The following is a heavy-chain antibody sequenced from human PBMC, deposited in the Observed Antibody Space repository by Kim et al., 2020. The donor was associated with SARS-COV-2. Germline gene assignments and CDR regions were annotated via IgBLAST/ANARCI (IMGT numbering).Heavy chain of an antibody. J-gene: IGHJ5*02. D-gene: IGHD6-19*01. Sequence: GGSLRLSCAASGFTFGDSVMHWFRQAPGKGLEWVALVSGDGGTTYYADSVKGRFTISRVNSKDSLYLQMNSLRTDDTAFYYCSKASGWLPRSWGQGTLVTVSS. CDR1: GFTFGDSV. CDR3: SKASGWLPRS. V-gene: IGHV3-43*02. CDR2: VSGDGGTT.